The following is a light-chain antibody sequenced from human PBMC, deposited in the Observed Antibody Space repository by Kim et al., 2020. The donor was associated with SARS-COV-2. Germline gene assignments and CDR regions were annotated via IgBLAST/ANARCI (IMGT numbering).Light chain of an antibody. V-gene: IGKV3-20*01. CDR1: QSVSSSY. CDR3: QQYGSPYT. Sequence: EIVLTQSPGTLSLSPGERATLSCRASQSVSSSYLAWYQQKPGQAPRLLIYGASSRATGIPDRFSGSGSGTDFTLTISRLEPEDFAVYYCQQYGSPYTFGKETKLEI. J-gene: IGKJ2*01. CDR2: GAS.